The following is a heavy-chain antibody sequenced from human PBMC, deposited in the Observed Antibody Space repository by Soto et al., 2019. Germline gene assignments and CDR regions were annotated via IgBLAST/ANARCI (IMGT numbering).Heavy chain of an antibody. CDR1: GDSITSYD. CDR3: ARQTDSSYTFDDFDI. J-gene: IGHJ3*02. Sequence: SETLSLTCSVSGDSITSYDWSWIRQSPGKGLEWIAYGLNSGGTNYNPALKSRVTISVDTSKNQFSLRLSSVTAADTAVYYCARQTDSSYTFDDFDIWGQGIMVTVS. CDR2: GLNSGGT. V-gene: IGHV4-59*08.